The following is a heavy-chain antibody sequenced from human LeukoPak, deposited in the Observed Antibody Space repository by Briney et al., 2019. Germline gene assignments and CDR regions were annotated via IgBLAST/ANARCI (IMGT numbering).Heavy chain of an antibody. Sequence: ASVKVSRKTTGGTFSSYAINWVREAPGQVLEWIGGIIPIFGTANYAQKFQGRVTITADESTSTAYMELSSLRSEDTAVYYCARRGSGYSQNYFDYWGQGTLVTVSS. CDR2: IIPIFGTA. D-gene: IGHD3-22*01. CDR1: GGTFSSYA. J-gene: IGHJ4*02. V-gene: IGHV1-69*13. CDR3: ARRGSGYSQNYFDY.